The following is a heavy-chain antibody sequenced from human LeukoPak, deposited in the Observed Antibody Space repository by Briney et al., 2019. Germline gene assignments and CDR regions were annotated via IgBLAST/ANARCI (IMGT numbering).Heavy chain of an antibody. CDR2: INPSGGST. J-gene: IGHJ3*02. Sequence: ASVKVSCKASGYTFTSYYMHWVRQAPGQGLEWMGIINPSGGSTSYAQKFQGRVTMTRDTSTSTVYMELSSLRSEDTAVYYCARDQLNGDTIFGVAPDAFDIWGQGTMVTVSS. D-gene: IGHD3-3*01. CDR1: GYTFTSYY. V-gene: IGHV1-46*01. CDR3: ARDQLNGDTIFGVAPDAFDI.